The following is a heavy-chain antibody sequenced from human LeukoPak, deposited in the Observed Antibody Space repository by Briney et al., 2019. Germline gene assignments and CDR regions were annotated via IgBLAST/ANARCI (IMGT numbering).Heavy chain of an antibody. V-gene: IGHV1-18*01. CDR1: GYPFMNYG. CDR3: ARASEDIVVVVEGWYFDL. CDR2: ISAYNGNT. Sequence: ASVKVSCKASGYPFMNYGFHWVRQAPGQGLEWMGWISAYNGNTNYAQKLQGRVTMTTDTSTSTAYMELRSLRSDDTAVYYCARASEDIVVVVEGWYFDLWGRGTLVTVSS. J-gene: IGHJ2*01. D-gene: IGHD2-15*01.